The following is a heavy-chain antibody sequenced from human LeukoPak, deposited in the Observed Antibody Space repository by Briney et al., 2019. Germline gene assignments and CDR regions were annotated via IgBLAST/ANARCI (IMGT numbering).Heavy chain of an antibody. D-gene: IGHD6-13*01. V-gene: IGHV4-59*01. CDR3: ARGYSSSWNYFDY. J-gene: IGHJ4*02. Sequence: SETLSLACTVSGGSISNYWWSWIRQPPGKGLEWIGYVFDSGGTNYNPSLKSRVTISVDTSKKQFSLKLSSVTAADTAVYYCARGYSSSWNYFDYWGQGTLVTVSS. CDR1: GGSISNYW. CDR2: VFDSGGT.